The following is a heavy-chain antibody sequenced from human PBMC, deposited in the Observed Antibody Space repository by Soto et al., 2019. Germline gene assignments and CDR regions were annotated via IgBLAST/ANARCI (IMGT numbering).Heavy chain of an antibody. V-gene: IGHV1-69*01. J-gene: IGHJ4*02. D-gene: IGHD3-3*01. CDR3: ARDRDFWSGYYTAFDY. CDR2: IIPIFGTA. CDR1: GGTFSSYA. Sequence: QVQLVQSGAEVKKPGSSVKVSCTASGGTFSSYAISWVRQAPGQGLEWMGGIIPIFGTANYAQKFQGRVTITADESMSTAYMELSSLRSEDTAVYYCARDRDFWSGYYTAFDYWGQGTLVTVSS.